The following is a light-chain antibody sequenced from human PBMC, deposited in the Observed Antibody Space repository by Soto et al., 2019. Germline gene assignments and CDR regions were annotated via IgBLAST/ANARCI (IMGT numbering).Light chain of an antibody. CDR2: KAS. CDR3: QQYNSHPLT. CDR1: QIINTW. V-gene: IGKV1-5*03. J-gene: IGKJ4*01. Sequence: DIQMTQSPSILSASVGDRVTITCRASQIINTWLAWYQQKPGKAPKVLIYKASSLESGVPSRFSGSGSGTEFTLTISSLQPDDYATYFCQQYNSHPLTFGGGTKVEIK.